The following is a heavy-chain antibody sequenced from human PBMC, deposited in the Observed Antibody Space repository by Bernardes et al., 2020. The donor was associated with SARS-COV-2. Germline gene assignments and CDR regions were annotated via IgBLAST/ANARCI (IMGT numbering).Heavy chain of an antibody. V-gene: IGHV3-23*01. CDR2: IGNSGVST. Sequence: GGSLRLSCAASGFTFDNYAMSWVRQAPGKGLEWVSAIGNSGVSTYYADSVTGRFTISRVNSKNTLYLQMNSLRAEDAAVYYCARYCVSTTCYGSYYGMDVWGQGTTVTVSS. D-gene: IGHD2-2*01. CDR3: ARYCVSTTCYGSYYGMDV. CDR1: GFTFDNYA. J-gene: IGHJ6*02.